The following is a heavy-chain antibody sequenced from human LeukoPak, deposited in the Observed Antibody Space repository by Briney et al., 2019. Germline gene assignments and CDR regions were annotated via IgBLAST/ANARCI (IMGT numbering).Heavy chain of an antibody. J-gene: IGHJ4*02. CDR1: GESFSGYH. CDR2: INNSGRT. D-gene: IGHD2-2*01. V-gene: IGHV4-34*01. Sequence: PSETLSLTCAVYGESFSGYHWSWIRQPPGKGLEWIGEINNSGRTNHNPSLKSRVTISVHTSKNQFSLKVNSVTAADTAVYYCARQYCSATSCYFDYWGQGTLVTVSS. CDR3: ARQYCSATSCYFDY.